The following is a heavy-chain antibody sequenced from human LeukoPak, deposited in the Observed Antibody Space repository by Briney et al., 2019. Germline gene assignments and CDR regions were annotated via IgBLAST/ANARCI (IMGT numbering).Heavy chain of an antibody. V-gene: IGHV3-23*01. CDR2: ISGSGGST. J-gene: IGHJ6*03. D-gene: IGHD3-10*01. CDR3: ARDRGARGYYMDV. Sequence: PGGSLRLSCAASGFTFSSYAMSWVRQAPGKGLEWVSAISGSGGSTYYADSVKGRFTISRDNAKNSLYLQMNSLRAEDTAVYYCARDRGARGYYMDVWGKGTTVTVSS. CDR1: GFTFSSYA.